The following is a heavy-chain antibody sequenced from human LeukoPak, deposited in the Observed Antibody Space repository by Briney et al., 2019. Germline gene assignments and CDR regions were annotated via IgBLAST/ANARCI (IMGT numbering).Heavy chain of an antibody. Sequence: GGSLRLSCAASGFTFSSYWMTWVRQAPGKGLEWVANINQNGSMKYYVDSVKGRFTISRDNAKDSLYLLMNSLRAEDTAVYYCARDCGGDDDFWGQGALVTVSS. CDR3: ARDCGGDDDF. D-gene: IGHD2-21*01. V-gene: IGHV3-7*01. CDR1: GFTFSSYW. J-gene: IGHJ4*02. CDR2: INQNGSMK.